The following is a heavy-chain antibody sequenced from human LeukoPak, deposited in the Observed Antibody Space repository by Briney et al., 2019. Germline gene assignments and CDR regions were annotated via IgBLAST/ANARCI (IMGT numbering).Heavy chain of an antibody. CDR3: AADQGSGWYV. Sequence: SVKVSCKASGFTFTSSAMPWVRQARGQRLEWIGWIVVGSGNTNYAQKFQERVTTTRDTSTSTAYMELSSLRSEETAVYYCAADQGSGWYVWGQGTLVTVSS. V-gene: IGHV1-58*02. CDR1: GFTFTSSA. D-gene: IGHD6-19*01. J-gene: IGHJ4*02. CDR2: IVVGSGNT.